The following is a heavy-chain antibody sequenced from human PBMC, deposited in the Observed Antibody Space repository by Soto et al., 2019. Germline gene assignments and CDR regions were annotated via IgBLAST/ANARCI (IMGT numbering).Heavy chain of an antibody. V-gene: IGHV1-2*02. CDR3: ARPIVGATSDYRMDV. Sequence: ASVKVSCKASGYTFTGYYMHWVRQAPGQGLEWMGWINPNSGGTNYAQKFQGRVTMTRDTSISTAYMELSRLRSDDTAVYYCARPIVGATSDYRMDVWGQGTTVTVSS. D-gene: IGHD1-26*01. CDR1: GYTFTGYY. J-gene: IGHJ6*02. CDR2: INPNSGGT.